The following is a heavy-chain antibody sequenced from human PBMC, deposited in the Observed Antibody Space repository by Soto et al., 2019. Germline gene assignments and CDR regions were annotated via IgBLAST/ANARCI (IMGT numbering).Heavy chain of an antibody. D-gene: IGHD2-2*02. V-gene: IGHV1-69*06. CDR3: ARGGVVPAAINYYYGMDV. Sequence: SVKVSCTASGRTFSSYAISWVRQAPGQGLEWMGGIIPIFGTANYAQKFQGRVTITADKSTSTAYMELSSLRSEDTAVYYCARGGVVPAAINYYYGMDVWGQGTTVTVSS. CDR1: GRTFSSYA. J-gene: IGHJ6*02. CDR2: IIPIFGTA.